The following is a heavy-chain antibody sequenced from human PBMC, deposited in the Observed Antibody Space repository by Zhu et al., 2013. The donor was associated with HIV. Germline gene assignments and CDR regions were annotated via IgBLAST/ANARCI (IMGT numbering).Heavy chain of an antibody. V-gene: IGHV4-31*03. J-gene: IGHJ4*02. D-gene: IGHD1-26*01. CDR1: GGSISSGGYY. CDR3: ARRDLYSGSYYFGY. Sequence: QVQLQESGPGLVKPSQTLSLTCTVSGGSISSGGYYWSWIRQHPGKGLEWIGYIYYSGSTYYNPSLKSRVTISVDTSKNQFSLKLSSVTAADTAVYYCARRDLYSGSYYFGYWGQGTLVTVSS. CDR2: IYYSGST.